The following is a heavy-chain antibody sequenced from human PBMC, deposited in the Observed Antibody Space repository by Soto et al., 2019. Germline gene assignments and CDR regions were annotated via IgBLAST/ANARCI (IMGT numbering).Heavy chain of an antibody. V-gene: IGHV1-69*01. CDR2: IIPIFGTA. D-gene: IGHD2-15*01. CDR3: ARAVTPGYCSGGSCSSVSYYYYYGIDV. J-gene: IGHJ6*02. Sequence: QVQLVQSGAEVKKPGSSVKVSCKASGGTFSSYAISWVRQAPGQGLEWMGGIIPIFGTAHYAQKFQGRVTISADECSSTANMELSSLRSEGAAVYYCARAVTPGYCSGGSCSSVSYYYYYGIDVWCQGTTVTVSS. CDR1: GGTFSSYA.